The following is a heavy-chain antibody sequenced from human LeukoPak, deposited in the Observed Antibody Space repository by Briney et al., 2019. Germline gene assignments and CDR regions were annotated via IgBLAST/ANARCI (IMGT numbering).Heavy chain of an antibody. J-gene: IGHJ4*02. CDR3: ARVMITMIVVVIDY. CDR1: GFTFSNYW. CDR2: INQDSSEK. Sequence: PGGSLGLSCAASGFTFSNYWMSWVRQAPGKGLEWVANINQDSSEKYYVDSVKGRFTISRYNAKHSLYLQLNTLRPEDTAVYYCARVMITMIVVVIDYWGQGTLVTVSS. V-gene: IGHV3-7*03. D-gene: IGHD3-22*01.